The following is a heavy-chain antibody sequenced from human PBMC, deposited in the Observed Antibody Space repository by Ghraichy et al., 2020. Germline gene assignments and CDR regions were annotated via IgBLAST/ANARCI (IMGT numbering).Heavy chain of an antibody. V-gene: IGHV3-13*05. Sequence: GGSLRLSCAASGFTFSSYDMHWVRQATGKGLEWVSAIGTAGDPYYPGSVKGRFTISRENAKNSLYLQMNSLRAGDTAVYYCARAHSSSSFYYYYYYMDVWGKGTTVTVSS. CDR3: ARAHSSSSFYYYYYYMDV. D-gene: IGHD6-6*01. CDR1: GFTFSSYD. J-gene: IGHJ6*03. CDR2: IGTAGDP.